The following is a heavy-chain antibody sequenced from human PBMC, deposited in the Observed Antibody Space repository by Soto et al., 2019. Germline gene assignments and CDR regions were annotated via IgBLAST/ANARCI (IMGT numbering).Heavy chain of an antibody. CDR1: GFSLSTSGVG. Sequence: QITLKESGPTLVKPTQTLTLTCTFSGFSLSTSGVGVGWIRQPPGKALEWLALIYWDDDKRYSPSLKSRLTSTKDTSKNQVVLTMTNIDTVDTVTFYCAHRRHITMKVVEGFDYWGQGTLVTISS. D-gene: IGHD3-22*01. J-gene: IGHJ4*02. CDR3: AHRRHITMKVVEGFDY. V-gene: IGHV2-5*02. CDR2: IYWDDDK.